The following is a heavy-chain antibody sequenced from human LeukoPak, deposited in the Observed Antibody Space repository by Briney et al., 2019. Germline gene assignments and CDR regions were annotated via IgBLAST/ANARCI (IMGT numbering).Heavy chain of an antibody. CDR2: IYPGDSDT. Sequence: GESLKISCKGSGYSFTSYWIGWVRQMPGKGLEWMGVIYPGDSDTRYSPSFQGQVTISADKSISTAYLQWSSLKATDTAMYYCARWRQPPSLFMDVWGQGTTVTVSS. CDR1: GYSFTSYW. CDR3: ARWRQPPSLFMDV. J-gene: IGHJ6*02. D-gene: IGHD3-3*01. V-gene: IGHV5-51*01.